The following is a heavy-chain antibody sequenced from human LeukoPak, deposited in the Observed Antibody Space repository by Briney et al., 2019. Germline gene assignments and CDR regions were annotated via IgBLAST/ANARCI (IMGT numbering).Heavy chain of an antibody. CDR3: ARAGGSYQVFDY. CDR2: IRFDGSNK. Sequence: GGSLRLSCAASGFTFSSYGMHWVRQAPGKGLEWVLFIRFDGSNKYYADSVKGRFTISRDNSKNSLYLQMNSLRAEDTAVYYCARAGGSYQVFDYWGQGTLVTVSS. V-gene: IGHV3-30*02. J-gene: IGHJ4*02. D-gene: IGHD1-26*01. CDR1: GFTFSSYG.